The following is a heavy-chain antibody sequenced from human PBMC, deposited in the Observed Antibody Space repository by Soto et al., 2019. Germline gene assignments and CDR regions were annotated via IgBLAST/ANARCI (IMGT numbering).Heavy chain of an antibody. Sequence: XKVSFLASGFSXSSSAFQVGRQARGQRLEWIGWIAVGSGYTNYAQRFQDRVTLTRDMSTATTYMELSRMTSEDTAIYYCAADATAWQQMVPSDYWGQGTLVTVSS. CDR2: IAVGSGYT. V-gene: IGHV1-58*01. CDR3: AADATAWQQMVPSDY. D-gene: IGHD2-8*01. J-gene: IGHJ4*02. CDR1: GFSXSSSA.